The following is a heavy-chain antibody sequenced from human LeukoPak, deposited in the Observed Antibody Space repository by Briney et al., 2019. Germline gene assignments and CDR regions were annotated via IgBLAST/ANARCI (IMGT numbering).Heavy chain of an antibody. CDR2: IYYSGST. CDR1: GGSISSSSYY. Sequence: SETLSLTCTVSGGSISSSSYYWGWIRQPPGKGLKWIGSIYYSGSTYYNPSLKSRVTISVDTSKNQFSLKLSSVTAADTAMYYCARGRSNYYGMDVWGQGTTVTVSS. D-gene: IGHD1-26*01. V-gene: IGHV4-39*01. J-gene: IGHJ6*02. CDR3: ARGRSNYYGMDV.